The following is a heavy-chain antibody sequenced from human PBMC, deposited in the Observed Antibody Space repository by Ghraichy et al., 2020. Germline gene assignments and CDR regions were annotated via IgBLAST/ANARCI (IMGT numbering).Heavy chain of an antibody. CDR1: GGSFSGYY. CDR2: INHSGST. V-gene: IGHV4-34*01. J-gene: IGHJ4*02. CDR3: ARGSWGYYDSSGYYYLDY. D-gene: IGHD3-22*01. Sequence: SETLSLTCAVYGGSFSGYYWSWIRQPPGKGLEWIGEINHSGSTNYNPSLKSRVTISVDTSKNQFSLKLSSVTAADTAVYYCARGSWGYYDSSGYYYLDYWGQGTLVTVSS.